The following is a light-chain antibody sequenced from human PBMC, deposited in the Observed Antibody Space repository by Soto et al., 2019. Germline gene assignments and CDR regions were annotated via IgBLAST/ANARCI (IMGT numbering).Light chain of an antibody. CDR3: QQYNRT. Sequence: DIQMTQSPSTLSASVGDRVTITCRASQSISSWVAWYQQKPGKAPKLLIYDASSLESGLPSRFSGSGSGTEFTLTISSLQPDDFATYYCQQYNRTFGQGTKVEIK. V-gene: IGKV1-5*01. CDR1: QSISSW. J-gene: IGKJ1*01. CDR2: DAS.